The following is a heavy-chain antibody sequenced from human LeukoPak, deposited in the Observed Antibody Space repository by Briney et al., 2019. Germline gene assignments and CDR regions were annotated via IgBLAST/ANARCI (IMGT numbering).Heavy chain of an antibody. Sequence: GGSLRLSCAASGFTFSSYSMNWVRQAPGKGLEWVSSISSSSSYIYYADSVKGRFTISRDNAKNSLYLQMNSLRAEDTAVYYCAKVVGATRGGQFDYWGQGTLVTVSS. CDR1: GFTFSSYS. D-gene: IGHD1-26*01. J-gene: IGHJ4*02. CDR3: AKVVGATRGGQFDY. CDR2: ISSSSSYI. V-gene: IGHV3-21*04.